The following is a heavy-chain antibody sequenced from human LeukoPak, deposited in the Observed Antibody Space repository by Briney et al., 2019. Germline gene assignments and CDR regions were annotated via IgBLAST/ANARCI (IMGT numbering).Heavy chain of an antibody. D-gene: IGHD6-13*01. J-gene: IGHJ4*02. CDR2: INHSGST. Sequence: SETLSLTCAVDVESFSGYYWSWIRQTPGKGLEWIGEINHSGSTNYNPSLKSRVSISVDSSKNQFSLKVSSVTAADTAVYYCARGSDTAAGLYWGQGTLVTVSS. CDR3: ARGSDTAAGLY. CDR1: VESFSGYY. V-gene: IGHV4-34*01.